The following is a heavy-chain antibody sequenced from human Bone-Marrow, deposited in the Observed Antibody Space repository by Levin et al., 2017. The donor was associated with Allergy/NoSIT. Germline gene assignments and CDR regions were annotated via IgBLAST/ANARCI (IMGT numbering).Heavy chain of an antibody. Sequence: VASVKVSCKTSGYTFTGYSIHWVRQAPGQGLEWMGWVNPKNGDTRYAQRFQGRVTMTRDASVSTVYMELTRLRSDDTAMYFCVKDFVFFDEGPWSGDYFYVPVFWGQGTQVTVSS. CDR3: VKDFVFFDEGPWSGDYFYVPVF. J-gene: IGHJ4*02. CDR2: VNPKNGDT. D-gene: IGHD2-21*02. V-gene: IGHV1-2*02. CDR1: GYTFTGYS.